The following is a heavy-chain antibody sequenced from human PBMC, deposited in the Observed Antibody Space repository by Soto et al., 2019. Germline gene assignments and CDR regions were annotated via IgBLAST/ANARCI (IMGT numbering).Heavy chain of an antibody. V-gene: IGHV1-69*01. Sequence: QVQLVQSGAEVKKPGSSVKVSCKASGGTFSSYAISWVRQAPGQGLELMGGIIPIFGTANYAQKFQGRVMITADESTSTAYMELSSLRAEDTGVYYCARDHYDYGDFVGGGFDSWGQGTLVIVSS. J-gene: IGHJ4*02. CDR1: GGTFSSYA. CDR2: IIPIFGTA. D-gene: IGHD4-17*01. CDR3: ARDHYDYGDFVGGGFDS.